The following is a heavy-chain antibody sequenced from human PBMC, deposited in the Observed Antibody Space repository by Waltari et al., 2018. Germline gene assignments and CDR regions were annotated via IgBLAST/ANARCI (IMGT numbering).Heavy chain of an antibody. Sequence: EVQLVESGGGLVQPGGSLSLSCAASGVTFSSSAMSWVRQAPGKGLEGVSAFGGRGGSTYYADSVKGRFTIARDNSKNTLDLQMNSLRAEDTAVYYCASSMGATTDFVDYWGQGTLVTVSS. V-gene: IGHV3-23*04. CDR3: ASSMGATTDFVDY. CDR1: GVTFSSSA. CDR2: FGGRGGST. J-gene: IGHJ4*02. D-gene: IGHD1-26*01.